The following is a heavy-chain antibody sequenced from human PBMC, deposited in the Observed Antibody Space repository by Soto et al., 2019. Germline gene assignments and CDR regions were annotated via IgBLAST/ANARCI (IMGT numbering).Heavy chain of an antibody. J-gene: IGHJ6*02. CDR3: ARVQYQLSEGSYGMDV. V-gene: IGHV1-2*02. D-gene: IGHD2-2*01. CDR2: INPNSGGT. Sequence: ASVKVSCKASGYTFTGYYMHWVRQAPGQGLEWMGWINPNSGGTNYAQKFQGRVTMTRDTSISTAYMELSRLRSDDTAVYYCARVQYQLSEGSYGMDVWGQGTTVTVSS. CDR1: GYTFTGYY.